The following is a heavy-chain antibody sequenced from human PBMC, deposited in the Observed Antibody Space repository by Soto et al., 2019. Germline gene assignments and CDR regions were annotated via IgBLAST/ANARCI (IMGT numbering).Heavy chain of an antibody. Sequence: ASVKVSCKASGYTFTTFGISWVRQAPGQGLEWMGWISTYSGNTYYEQEFQGRVTMTTDTSTSTAYMELRSLRSGDTAVYYCARSQHAMLPVDVWGKGTTVTVSS. CDR2: ISTYSGNT. CDR3: ARSQHAMLPVDV. J-gene: IGHJ6*04. D-gene: IGHD2-2*01. CDR1: GYTFTTFG. V-gene: IGHV1-18*01.